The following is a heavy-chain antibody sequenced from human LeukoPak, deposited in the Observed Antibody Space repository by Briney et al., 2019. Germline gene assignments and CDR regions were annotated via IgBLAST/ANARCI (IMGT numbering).Heavy chain of an antibody. CDR3: TRVGYIDEGIDY. CDR1: GFTFSDYY. J-gene: IGHJ4*02. V-gene: IGHV3-7*04. Sequence: GGSLRLSCAASGFTFSDYYMSWIRQAPGKGLEWVANIKQDGSKKSYVDSVKGRFTISRDNAKNSLYLQMNSLRAEDTAIYYCTRVGYIDEGIDYWGQGTLVTVSS. CDR2: IKQDGSKK. D-gene: IGHD5-24*01.